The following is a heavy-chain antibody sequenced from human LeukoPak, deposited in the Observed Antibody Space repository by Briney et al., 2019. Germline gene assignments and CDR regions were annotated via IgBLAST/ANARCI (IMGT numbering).Heavy chain of an antibody. V-gene: IGHV3-21*01. CDR2: ISSSSSDI. CDR1: GFTFSSYS. CDR3: ARGSGRYDYVWGSYRSNWFDP. Sequence: GGSLRLSCAASGFTFSSYSMSWVRQAPGKGLEWVSSISSSSSDIYYADSVKGRFTIARDNAKNSLYLQMNSLRAEDTAVYYCARGSGRYDYVWGSYRSNWFDPWGQGTLVTVSS. D-gene: IGHD3-16*02. J-gene: IGHJ5*02.